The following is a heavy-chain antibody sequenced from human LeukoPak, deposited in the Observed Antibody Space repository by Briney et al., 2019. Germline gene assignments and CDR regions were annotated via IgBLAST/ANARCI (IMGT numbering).Heavy chain of an antibody. D-gene: IGHD5-24*01. CDR3: ASLEMATIGAKP. Sequence: SETLSLTCTVSGGSISSSSYYWGWIRQPPGKGLEWIGSIYYSGSTYYNPSLKSRVTISVDTSKNQFSLKLSSVTAADTAVYYCASLEMATIGAKPWGQGTLVTVSS. J-gene: IGHJ4*02. V-gene: IGHV4-39*07. CDR1: GGSISSSSYY. CDR2: IYYSGST.